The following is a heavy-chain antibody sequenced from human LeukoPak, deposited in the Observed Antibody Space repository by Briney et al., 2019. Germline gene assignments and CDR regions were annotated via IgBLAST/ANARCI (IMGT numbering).Heavy chain of an antibody. J-gene: IGHJ4*02. V-gene: IGHV1-18*01. CDR2: ISAYNGNT. Sequence: ASVKVSCTAPGYTFTSYGISWVRQAPGQGLEWMGWISAYNGNTNYAQKLQGRVTMTTDTSTSTAYMELRSLRSDDTAVYYCARDNVVRYFDWPAAFDYWGQGTLVTVSS. D-gene: IGHD3-9*01. CDR1: GYTFTSYG. CDR3: ARDNVVRYFDWPAAFDY.